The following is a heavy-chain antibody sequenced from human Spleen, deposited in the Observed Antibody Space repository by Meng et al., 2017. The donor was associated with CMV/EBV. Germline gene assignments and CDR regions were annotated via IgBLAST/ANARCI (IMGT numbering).Heavy chain of an antibody. J-gene: IGHJ2*01. D-gene: IGHD4/OR15-4a*01. CDR1: GSIRSSSW. V-gene: IGHV4-4*02. CDR2: ISQSENT. CDR3: ARNGCSGANCRWYFDL. Sequence: GSIRSSSWWRWVRQPPGKGLEFIGEISQSENTNYNPPLKSQVSISVDKSKNQLSLQMNSVTAADTAVYYCARNGCSGANCRWYFDLWGRGALVTVSS.